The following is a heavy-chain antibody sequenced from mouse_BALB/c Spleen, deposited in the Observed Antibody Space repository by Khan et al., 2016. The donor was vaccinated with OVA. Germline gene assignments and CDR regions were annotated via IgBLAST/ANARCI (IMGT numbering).Heavy chain of an antibody. CDR2: LSYSGST. Sequence: EVHLPESGPGLVTPSQSLSLTCTVTGYSITSDYAWNWFRPFPGNKLEWMGSLSYSGSTSYNPSLKSRISITRDTSKNQFFLQLNSVTTEDTATYYCARSIMANWGQGTTLTVSS. CDR3: ARSIMAN. V-gene: IGHV3-2*02. J-gene: IGHJ2*01. CDR1: GYSITSDYA.